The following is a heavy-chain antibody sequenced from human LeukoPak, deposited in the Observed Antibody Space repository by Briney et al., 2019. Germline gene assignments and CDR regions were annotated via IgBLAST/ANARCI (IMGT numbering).Heavy chain of an antibody. J-gene: IGHJ5*02. CDR2: INHSGST. D-gene: IGHD2-2*01. CDR3: ARRGPRGYCSSTSCYCIDP. CDR1: GGSFSGYY. Sequence: SETLSLTCAVYGGSFSGYYWSWIRQPPGKGLEWIGEINHSGSTNYNPSLKSRVTISVDTSKNQFSLMLSSVTAADTAVYYCARRGPRGYCSSTSCYCIDPWGQGTLVTVSS. V-gene: IGHV4-34*01.